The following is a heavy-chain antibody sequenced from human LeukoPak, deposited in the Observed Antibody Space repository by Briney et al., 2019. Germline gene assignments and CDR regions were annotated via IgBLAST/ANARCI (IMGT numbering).Heavy chain of an antibody. Sequence: PGGSLRLSCAASGFXVSSNYISWVRQAPGKGLEWVSVIYSCGSTYYADSVKGRFTISRDNSKNTLYLQMNSLRAEDTAVYYCATRNAYRSFDYWGQGTLVTVSS. CDR1: GFXVSSNY. CDR2: IYSCGST. CDR3: ATRNAYRSFDY. J-gene: IGHJ4*02. D-gene: IGHD1-26*01. V-gene: IGHV3-53*01.